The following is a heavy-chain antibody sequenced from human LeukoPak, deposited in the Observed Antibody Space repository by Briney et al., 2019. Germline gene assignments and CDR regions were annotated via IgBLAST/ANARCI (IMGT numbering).Heavy chain of an antibody. Sequence: GGSLRLSCAASGFTFSSYAMSWVRQAPGKGLEWVSAISGSGGSTYYADSVKGQFTISRDNSKNTLYLQMNSLRAEDTAIYYYAKPRSGSYDFDYWGQGTLVTVSS. J-gene: IGHJ4*02. V-gene: IGHV3-23*01. CDR1: GFTFSSYA. CDR2: ISGSGGST. CDR3: AKPRSGSYDFDY. D-gene: IGHD1-26*01.